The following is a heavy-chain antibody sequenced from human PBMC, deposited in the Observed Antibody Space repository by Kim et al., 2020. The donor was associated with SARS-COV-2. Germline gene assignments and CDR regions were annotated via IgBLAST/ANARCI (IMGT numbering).Heavy chain of an antibody. D-gene: IGHD3-22*01. CDR2: INPKTGGA. J-gene: IGHJ4*02. CDR1: GYTFTGYY. CDR3: ASGGPSSGYPDYYSHY. Sequence: ASVKVSCKTSGYTFTGYYIHWIRQAPGQGLEWMGWINPKTGGAKYAQKFQGRVTLPRDTSISTAYMELSRLRSDDTAVYYCASGGPSSGYPDYYSHYWGQGTLVTVSS. V-gene: IGHV1-2*02.